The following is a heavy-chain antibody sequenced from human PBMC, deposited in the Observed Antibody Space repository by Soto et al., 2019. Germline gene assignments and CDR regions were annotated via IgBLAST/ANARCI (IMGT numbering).Heavy chain of an antibody. Sequence: QLQLQESGPGLVKPSETLSLTCTVSGASISSSSYYWGWIRQPPGKGLEWIGSIHYGGSTYYNPSLKSRVTMSVDTSKNQFSLKLSSVTAADTAVYYCATHPFSSSWYVYFHHWGQGTLVTVYS. CDR1: GASISSSSYY. CDR2: IHYGGST. CDR3: ATHPFSSSWYVYFHH. J-gene: IGHJ1*01. V-gene: IGHV4-39*01. D-gene: IGHD6-13*01.